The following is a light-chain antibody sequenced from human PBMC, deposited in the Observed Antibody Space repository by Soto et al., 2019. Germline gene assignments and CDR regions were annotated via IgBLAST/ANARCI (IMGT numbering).Light chain of an antibody. CDR1: SGHSTYA. CDR2: LNSDGSH. V-gene: IGLV4-69*02. J-gene: IGLJ2*01. CDR3: QTWGTGIVL. Sequence: QLVLSQSPSASASLGASVKLTCTLSSGHSTYAIAWLQQQPEKGPRYLMNLNSDGSHTKGDGIPDRFSGSSSGAERYLTISSLQSEDEADYYCQTWGTGIVLFGGGTKLTVL.